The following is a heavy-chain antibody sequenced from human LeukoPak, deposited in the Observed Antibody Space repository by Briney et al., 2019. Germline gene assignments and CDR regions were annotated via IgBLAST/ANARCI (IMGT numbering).Heavy chain of an antibody. Sequence: ASVKVSCKASGGTFSSYAISWVRQAPGQGLEWMGGIIPIFGTANYAQKFQGRVTITADESTNTAYMELSSLRSEDTAVYYCASWPRESRYQLLDYWGQGTLVTVSS. D-gene: IGHD2-2*01. J-gene: IGHJ4*02. V-gene: IGHV1-69*13. CDR3: ASWPRESRYQLLDY. CDR1: GGTFSSYA. CDR2: IIPIFGTA.